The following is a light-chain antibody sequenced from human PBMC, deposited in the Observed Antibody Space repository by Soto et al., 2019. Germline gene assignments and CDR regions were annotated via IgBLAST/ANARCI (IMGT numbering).Light chain of an antibody. CDR3: QQLYSYPFT. CDR1: QGISNH. V-gene: IGKV1-9*01. J-gene: IGKJ3*01. CDR2: GAS. Sequence: DIQLTQSPSFLSASVGDRVTITCRASQGISNHFAWYHQKTGKAPSLLIYGASTLQSVVPSRFSGSQSGTQFTLTISSLPPEDFAAWYCQQLYSYPFTCGPGTKVDVK.